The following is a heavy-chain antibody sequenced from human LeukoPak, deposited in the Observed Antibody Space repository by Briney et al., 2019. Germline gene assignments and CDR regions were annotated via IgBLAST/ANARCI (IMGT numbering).Heavy chain of an antibody. CDR1: GFTFSSYA. Sequence: GGSLRLSCAASGFTFSSYAMHWVRQAPGKGLEWVAVISYDGSNKYYADSVKGRFTISRDNSKNTLYLQMNSLRAEDTAVYYCARDKDAFDIWGQGTMVTVSS. CDR2: ISYDGSNK. CDR3: ARDKDAFDI. J-gene: IGHJ3*02. V-gene: IGHV3-30-3*01.